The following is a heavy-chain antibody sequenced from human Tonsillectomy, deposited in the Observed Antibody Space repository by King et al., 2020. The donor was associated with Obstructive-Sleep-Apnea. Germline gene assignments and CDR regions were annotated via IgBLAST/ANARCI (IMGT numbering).Heavy chain of an antibody. CDR1: GYSFNTYW. V-gene: IGHV5-51*01. CDR3: ARTRRVGYNSDWSSY. CDR2: IFPGDSDT. J-gene: IGHJ4*02. Sequence: QLVQSGAEVKKPGESLKMSCKASGYSFNTYWIGWVRQMPGKGLEWMGIIFPGDSDTRYSPSFQGQVTISADRSTSTAYLQWNSLKASDTAMYYCARTRRVGYNSDWSSYWGQGTLVTVSS. D-gene: IGHD6-19*01.